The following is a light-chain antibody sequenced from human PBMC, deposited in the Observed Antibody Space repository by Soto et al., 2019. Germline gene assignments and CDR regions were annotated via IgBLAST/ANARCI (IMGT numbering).Light chain of an antibody. V-gene: IGLV2-8*01. CDR1: NSDVGGYNY. CDR3: SSYAGSNTYV. CDR2: EVT. J-gene: IGLJ1*01. Sequence: QSALTQPPSASGSPGQSVTISCTGTNSDVGGYNYVSWYQQRPGKAPKLIVYEVTKRPSGVPDRFSGSKSGNTASLTVSGLQADDEADYYCSSYAGSNTYVFGTGTKLTVL.